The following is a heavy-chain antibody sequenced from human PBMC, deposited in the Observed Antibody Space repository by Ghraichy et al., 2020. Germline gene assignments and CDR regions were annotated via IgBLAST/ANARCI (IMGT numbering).Heavy chain of an antibody. J-gene: IGHJ3*01. CDR2: LYSGGSS. CDR3: VRDVEVGKDVFDV. CDR1: GVTVSDYY. Sequence: SLRLSCAVSGVTVSDYYMNWVRQAPGKGLEWVATLYSGGSSSYADSVKDRFTISRDDFKNTLYLQMKSLTAADTAVYYCVRDVEVGKDVFDVWGQGTLVTVSS. D-gene: IGHD2-21*01. V-gene: IGHV3-66*01.